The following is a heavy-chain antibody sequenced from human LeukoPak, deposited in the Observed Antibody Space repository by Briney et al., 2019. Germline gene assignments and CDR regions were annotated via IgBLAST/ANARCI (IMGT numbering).Heavy chain of an antibody. J-gene: IGHJ4*02. Sequence: ASVKVSCKASGYTFTGYYMHWVRQAPGQGLEWMGWINTNTGNPTYAQGFTGRFVFSLDTSVSTAYLQISSLKAEDTAVYYCASGYDGLFDYWGQGTLVTVSS. CDR2: INTNTGNP. CDR3: ASGYDGLFDY. D-gene: IGHD5-12*01. CDR1: GYTFTGYY. V-gene: IGHV7-4-1*02.